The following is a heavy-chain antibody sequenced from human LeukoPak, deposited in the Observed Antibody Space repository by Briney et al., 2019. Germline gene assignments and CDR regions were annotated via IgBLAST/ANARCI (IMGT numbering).Heavy chain of an antibody. Sequence: GGSLRLSCAASGFTFSSYGMHWDRQAPGKGLEWVAVIWYDGSNKYYADSVKGRFTISRDNSKNTLFLQMNSLRAEDTAVYYCARDPSVVGATAFDYWGQGTLVTVSS. CDR2: IWYDGSNK. V-gene: IGHV3-33*01. D-gene: IGHD1-26*01. CDR3: ARDPSVVGATAFDY. CDR1: GFTFSSYG. J-gene: IGHJ4*02.